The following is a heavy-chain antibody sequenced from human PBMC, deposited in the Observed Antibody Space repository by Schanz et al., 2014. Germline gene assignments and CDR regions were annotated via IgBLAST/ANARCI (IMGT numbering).Heavy chain of an antibody. J-gene: IGHJ3*01. CDR1: GFNFKAYA. CDR2: MSWNAGSL. Sequence: EVQLLESGGGLVQPGGSLRLSCAASGFNFKAYAMSWVRQAPGKGLEWVSGMSWNAGSLGYGDSVKGRFTISRDNAKNSLYLQMNSLRAEDTGVYYCARGREVVAKIFDVWGQGTMVTVSS. V-gene: IGHV3-20*04. CDR3: ARGREVVAKIFDV. D-gene: IGHD3-22*01.